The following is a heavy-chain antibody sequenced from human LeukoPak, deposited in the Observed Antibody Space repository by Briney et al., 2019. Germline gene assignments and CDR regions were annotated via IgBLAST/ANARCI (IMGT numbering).Heavy chain of an antibody. CDR1: GGSISSGGYY. D-gene: IGHD2-15*01. Sequence: PSETLSLTCTVSGGSISSGGYYWSWIRQPPGKGLEWIGYIYHSGSTYYNPSLKSRVTISVDTSKNHFSLKLSSVTAADTAVYFCARHKGFYIAPGGFDIWGQGTMVTVSS. CDR3: ARHKGFYIAPGGFDI. CDR2: IYHSGST. J-gene: IGHJ3*02. V-gene: IGHV4-30-2*01.